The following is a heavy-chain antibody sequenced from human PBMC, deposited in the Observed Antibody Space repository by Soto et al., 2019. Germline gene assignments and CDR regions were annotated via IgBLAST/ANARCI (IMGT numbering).Heavy chain of an antibody. D-gene: IGHD5-12*01. CDR2: INHSGST. Sequence: NPSETLSLTCAVYGGSFSGYYWSWIRQPPGKGLEWIGEINHSGSTNYNPSLKSRVTMSVDTSKNQFSLKLSSVTAADTAVYYCARDSIVATKSYYYYGMDVWGQGTTVTVSS. J-gene: IGHJ6*02. CDR1: GGSFSGYY. CDR3: ARDSIVATKSYYYYGMDV. V-gene: IGHV4-34*01.